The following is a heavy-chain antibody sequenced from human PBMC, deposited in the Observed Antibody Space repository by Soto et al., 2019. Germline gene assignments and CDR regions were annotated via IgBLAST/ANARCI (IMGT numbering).Heavy chain of an antibody. CDR3: ARGGQYYYDSSGYNQNNWFDP. V-gene: IGHV4-4*02. CDR2: IYHSGST. D-gene: IGHD3-22*01. J-gene: IGHJ5*02. CDR1: SGSISGSNW. Sequence: ETLSLTCAVSSGSISGSNWWSWVRQPPGKGLEWIGEIYHSGSTNYNPSLKSRVTISVDRSKNQFSLKLSSVTAADTAVYYCARGGQYYYDSSGYNQNNWFDPWGQGTLVTVSS.